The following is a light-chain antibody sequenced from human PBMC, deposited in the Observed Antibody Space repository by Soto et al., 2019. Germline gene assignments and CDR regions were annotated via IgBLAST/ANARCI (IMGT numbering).Light chain of an antibody. CDR3: QSYDSSLSGGI. CDR2: RNN. Sequence: QSVLTQPPSVSGAPGQRVTISCTGSSSNVGAGYDVHWYQHLPGTAPKLLIYRNNNRPSGVPDRFSGSKSGTSASLAITGLQAEDEADYYCQSYDSSLSGGIFGGGTKLTVL. V-gene: IGLV1-40*01. CDR1: SSNVGAGYD. J-gene: IGLJ2*01.